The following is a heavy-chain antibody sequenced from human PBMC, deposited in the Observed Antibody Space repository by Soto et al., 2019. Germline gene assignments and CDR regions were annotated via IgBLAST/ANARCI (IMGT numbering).Heavy chain of an antibody. CDR3: ARSGYGGNNYWYFDL. J-gene: IGHJ2*01. V-gene: IGHV1-69*02. CDR1: GGTFSSYT. Sequence: QVQLVQSGAEVKKPGSSVKVSCKASGGTFSSYTISWVRQAPGQGLEWMGRIIPILGIANYAQKFQGRVTITADKSPSTAYMELSSLRSEDTAVYYCARSGYGGNNYWYFDLWGRGTLVTVSS. CDR2: IIPILGIA. D-gene: IGHD6-25*01.